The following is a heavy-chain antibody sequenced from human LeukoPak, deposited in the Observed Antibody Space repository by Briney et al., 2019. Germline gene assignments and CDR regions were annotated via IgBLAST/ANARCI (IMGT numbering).Heavy chain of an antibody. CDR1: GINFRSSG. D-gene: IGHD6-13*01. V-gene: IGHV3-30*02. Sequence: GGSLRLSCAASGINFRSSGMHWARQAPGKGLEWVTFIQNDGSDKSYAASVKGRFTISRDNSKNTVYLHMNSLRADDTALYYCAREGGRAAAGRFDYWGQGTLVTVSS. CDR2: IQNDGSDK. CDR3: AREGGRAAAGRFDY. J-gene: IGHJ4*02.